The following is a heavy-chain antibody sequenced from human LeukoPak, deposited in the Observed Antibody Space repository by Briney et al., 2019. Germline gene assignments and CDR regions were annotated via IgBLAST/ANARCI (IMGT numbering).Heavy chain of an antibody. CDR1: GGSISSYY. CDR3: ARGYYDSSGYYYSPFDY. V-gene: IGHV4-4*07. CDR2: IYTSGST. D-gene: IGHD3-22*01. Sequence: SETLSLTCTVSGGSISSYYWSWIRQPVGKGLEWIGRIYTSGSTNYDPSLKSRVTMSVDTSKNQFSLKLSSVTAADTAVYYCARGYYDSSGYYYSPFDYWGQGTLVTVSS. J-gene: IGHJ4*02.